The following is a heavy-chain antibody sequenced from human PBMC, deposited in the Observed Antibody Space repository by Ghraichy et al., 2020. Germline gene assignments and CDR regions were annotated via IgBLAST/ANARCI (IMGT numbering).Heavy chain of an antibody. CDR1: GGSFNIYY. CDR2: INHSGDT. Sequence: SETLSLTCAVNGGSFNIYYWNWIRQPPGKGLEWIGEINHSGDTSYNSSLTSRVTISVNTFKKEFSLNLSSVTAAGTAVYYCARGLIYGSGRAWFDPWGQGTLVTVSS. CDR3: ARGLIYGSGRAWFDP. V-gene: IGHV4-34*01. J-gene: IGHJ5*02. D-gene: IGHD3-10*01.